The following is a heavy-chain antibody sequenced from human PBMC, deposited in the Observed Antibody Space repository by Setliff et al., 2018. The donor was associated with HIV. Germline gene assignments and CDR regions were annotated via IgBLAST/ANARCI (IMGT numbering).Heavy chain of an antibody. CDR3: ARLRDMEWELIGLDY. CDR2: INHSGST. V-gene: IGHV4-34*01. Sequence: SFTDYYWIWIRQPPGKGLEWIGEINHSGSTHYNPSLKSRVTISLDTSKNQFSLKLSSVTAADTAIYYCARLRDMEWELIGLDYWGRGTLVTVSS. J-gene: IGHJ4*02. D-gene: IGHD1-26*01. CDR1: SFTDYY.